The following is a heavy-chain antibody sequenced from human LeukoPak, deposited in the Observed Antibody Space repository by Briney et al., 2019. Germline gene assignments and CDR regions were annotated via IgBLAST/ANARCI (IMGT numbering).Heavy chain of an antibody. J-gene: IGHJ5*02. V-gene: IGHV3-21*01. CDR1: GFTFSSYS. Sequence: GGSLRLSCAASGFTFSSYSMNWVRQAPGKGLEWVSSISSSSSYIYYADSVKGRFTISRDNAKNSLYLQMNSLRAEDTAVYYCARVVRFTMARGASRENWFDPWGQGTLVTVSS. CDR3: ARVVRFTMARGASRENWFDP. CDR2: ISSSSSYI. D-gene: IGHD3-10*01.